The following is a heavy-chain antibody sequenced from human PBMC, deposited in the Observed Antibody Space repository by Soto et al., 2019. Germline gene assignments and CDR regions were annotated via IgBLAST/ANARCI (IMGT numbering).Heavy chain of an antibody. Sequence: PGGSLRLSCAASGFTFSSYAMSWVRQAPGKGLEWVSAISGSGGSTYYADSVKGRFTISRDNSKNTLYLQMNSLRAEDTAVYYCAKDPPITIFGPGSHLNWFDPWGQGTLVTVSS. D-gene: IGHD3-3*01. CDR2: ISGSGGST. CDR3: AKDPPITIFGPGSHLNWFDP. J-gene: IGHJ5*02. CDR1: GFTFSSYA. V-gene: IGHV3-23*01.